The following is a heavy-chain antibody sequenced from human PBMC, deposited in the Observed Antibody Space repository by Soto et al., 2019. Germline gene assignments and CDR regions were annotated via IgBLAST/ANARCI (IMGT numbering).Heavy chain of an antibody. CDR3: TRDASRDSSARGWFDP. J-gene: IGHJ5*02. CDR2: ISSNSAYI. CDR1: RFTFRSFT. D-gene: IGHD6-13*01. Sequence: PGGSLRLSCAASRFTFRSFTMNWVRQAPGKGLEWVSTISSNSAYIYYTDALRGRFTISRDNVKNSLHLQMNSLRAEDTAVYYCTRDASRDSSARGWFDPWGPGTLVTVSS. V-gene: IGHV3-21*01.